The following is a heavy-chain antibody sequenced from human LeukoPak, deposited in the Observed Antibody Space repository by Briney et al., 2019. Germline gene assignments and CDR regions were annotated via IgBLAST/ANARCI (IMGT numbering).Heavy chain of an antibody. D-gene: IGHD6-19*01. J-gene: IGHJ4*02. Sequence: SETLSLTCAVYGGSFSGYYWSWIRQPPGKGLEWIGNIYYTGSTYYNASLQSRVTISIDMSKNQFSLRLSSVTAADTAMYYCVKSGGYGLIDYWGQGTLVTVSS. V-gene: IGHV4-34*01. CDR3: VKSGGYGLIDY. CDR1: GGSFSGYY. CDR2: IYYTGST.